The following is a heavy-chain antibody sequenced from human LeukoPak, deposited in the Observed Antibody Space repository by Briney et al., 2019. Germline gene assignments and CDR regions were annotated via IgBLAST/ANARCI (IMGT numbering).Heavy chain of an antibody. Sequence: ASVKVSCKASGYTFTGYYMHWVRQAPGQGLEWMGWINPNSGGTNYAQKFQGRVTMTRDTSISTAYMELSRLRSDDTAVYYCARDRGVDYCSGGSCSHYYYYMDVWGKGTTVTTSS. J-gene: IGHJ6*03. CDR3: ARDRGVDYCSGGSCSHYYYYMDV. CDR2: INPNSGGT. CDR1: GYTFTGYY. V-gene: IGHV1-2*02. D-gene: IGHD2-15*01.